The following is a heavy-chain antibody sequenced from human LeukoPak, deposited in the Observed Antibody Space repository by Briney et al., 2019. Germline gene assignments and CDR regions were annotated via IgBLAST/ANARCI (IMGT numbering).Heavy chain of an antibody. Sequence: GGSLRLPCAASGFTFSSYAMSWVRQAPGKGLEWVSAISGSGGSAYYADSVKGRFTISRDNSKNTLYLQMNSLRAEDTAVYYCAKATMDIVVVPAAIIFAFDIWGQGTMVTVSS. J-gene: IGHJ3*02. D-gene: IGHD2-2*02. CDR3: AKATMDIVVVPAAIIFAFDI. CDR2: ISGSGGSA. V-gene: IGHV3-23*01. CDR1: GFTFSSYA.